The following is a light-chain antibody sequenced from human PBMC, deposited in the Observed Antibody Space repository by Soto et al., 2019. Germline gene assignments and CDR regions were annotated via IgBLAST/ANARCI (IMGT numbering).Light chain of an antibody. Sequence: DIQMTQSPSSLSASVGDRVTITCRASQSITNYLNWYQQKPGKAPKLLIYAASSLQSGVPSRFSGSGSGTDFTLTISSLQTEDFATYYCQENYSTPPTFGQGTKLEIK. J-gene: IGKJ2*01. CDR1: QSITNY. CDR3: QENYSTPPT. CDR2: AAS. V-gene: IGKV1-39*01.